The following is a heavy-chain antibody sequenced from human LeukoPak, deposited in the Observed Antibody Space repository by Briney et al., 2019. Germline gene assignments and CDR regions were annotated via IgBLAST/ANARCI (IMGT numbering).Heavy chain of an antibody. CDR1: GFTFSDYY. Sequence: GGYLRLSCAASGFTFSDYYMSWIRQAPGKGLEWVSYISSSGSTIYYADSVKGRFTISRDNAKNSLYLQMNSLRAEDTAVYYCAKDGIAARPGWFDPWGQGTLVTVSS. V-gene: IGHV3-11*04. D-gene: IGHD6-6*01. CDR2: ISSSGSTI. CDR3: AKDGIAARPGWFDP. J-gene: IGHJ5*02.